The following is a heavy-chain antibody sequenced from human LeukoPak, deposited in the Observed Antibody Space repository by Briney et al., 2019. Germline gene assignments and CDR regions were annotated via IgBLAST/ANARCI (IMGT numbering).Heavy chain of an antibody. CDR2: ISGSGGST. J-gene: IGHJ5*02. CDR3: AKPYYDFWSGHNNWFDP. CDR1: GFTFSSYA. V-gene: IGHV3-23*01. Sequence: GGSLRLSCAASGFTFSSYAMSWVRQAPGKGPEWVSAISGSGGSTYYADSVKGRFTISRDNSKNTLYLQMNSLRAEDTAVYYCAKPYYDFWSGHNNWFDPWGQGTLVTVSS. D-gene: IGHD3-3*01.